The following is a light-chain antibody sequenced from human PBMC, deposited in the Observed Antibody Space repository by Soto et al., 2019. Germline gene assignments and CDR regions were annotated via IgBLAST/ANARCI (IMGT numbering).Light chain of an antibody. CDR2: LERSGSY. CDR3: ETWDSNTHTV. V-gene: IGLV4-60*03. J-gene: IGLJ7*01. Sequence: QPVLTQSSSASASLGSSDKLTCTLSSGHNTYTIAWHQQQPGKAPRYLMKLERSGSYDKGSGVPDRFSGSSSGADRYLTISNLQSEDEADYYCETWDSNTHTVFGGGTQLTVL. CDR1: SGHNTYT.